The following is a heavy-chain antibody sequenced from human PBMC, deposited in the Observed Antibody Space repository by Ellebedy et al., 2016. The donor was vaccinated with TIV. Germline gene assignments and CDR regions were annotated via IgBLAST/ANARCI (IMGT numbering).Heavy chain of an antibody. Sequence: PGGSLRLSCAASGFTFSSYGMHWVRQAPGKGLEWVAIIWYDGSNKYYADSVKGRFTISRDNSKNTLYLQMNSLRAEDTAVYYCARDPRMIEAATGIIDYWGQGTLVTVSS. J-gene: IGHJ4*02. V-gene: IGHV3-33*01. CDR1: GFTFSSYG. D-gene: IGHD6-13*01. CDR2: IWYDGSNK. CDR3: ARDPRMIEAATGIIDY.